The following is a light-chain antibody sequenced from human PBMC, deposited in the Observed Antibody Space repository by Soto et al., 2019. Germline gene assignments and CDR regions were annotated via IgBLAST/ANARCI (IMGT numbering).Light chain of an antibody. CDR2: DGS. CDR3: QQYHDWPSYT. J-gene: IGKJ2*01. Sequence: EIVMTQSPATLSVAPGERATLSCRASQSVSSYLAWYQQKPGQAPSLLIYDGSTRATGIPARFSGSGSGTEFTLTISSLQSEDFAVYYCQQYHDWPSYTFGQGTKLEIK. CDR1: QSVSSY. V-gene: IGKV3-15*01.